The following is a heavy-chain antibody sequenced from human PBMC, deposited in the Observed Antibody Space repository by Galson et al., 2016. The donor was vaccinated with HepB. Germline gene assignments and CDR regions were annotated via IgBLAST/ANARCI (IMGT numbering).Heavy chain of an antibody. CDR1: GFRFTYYG. CDR3: AKDSILGATAGFYGIDV. CDR2: ISYEGNKE. Sequence: SLRLACAASGFRFTYYGLHWVRQAPGKGLEWVAVISYEGNKEYYADSVKGRFTIFRDNPKTTVYLEMNCLRVEDTAVYYCAKDSILGATAGFYGIDVWGQGTTVTVSS. D-gene: IGHD1-26*01. V-gene: IGHV3-30*18. J-gene: IGHJ6*02.